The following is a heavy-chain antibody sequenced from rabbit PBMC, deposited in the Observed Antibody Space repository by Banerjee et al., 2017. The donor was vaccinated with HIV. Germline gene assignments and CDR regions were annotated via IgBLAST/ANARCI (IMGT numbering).Heavy chain of an antibody. V-gene: IGHV1S45*01. J-gene: IGHJ4*01. CDR1: GFDFSASFW. D-gene: IGHD4-1*01. CDR3: AREDSGWDF. CDR2: IYAGSSGST. Sequence: QEHLEESGGDLVKPEGSLTLTCTASGFDFSASFWISWVRQAPGKGLEWIGCIYAGSSGSTHYATWAKGRFTISKTSSTTVTLQMTSLTDADTATYFCAREDSGWDFWGPGTLVTVS.